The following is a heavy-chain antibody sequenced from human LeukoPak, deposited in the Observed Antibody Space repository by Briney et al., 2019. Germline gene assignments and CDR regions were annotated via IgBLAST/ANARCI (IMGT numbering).Heavy chain of an antibody. J-gene: IGHJ5*02. CDR1: GGSISSYY. Sequence: KPSETLSLTCTVSGGSISSYYWSWIRQPPGKGLEWIGYIYYSGSTNYNPSLKSRVTTSIDTSRNQFSLKLSSVTAADTAVYYCASEYYYGSGNANWFDPWGQGTLVTVSS. D-gene: IGHD3-10*01. V-gene: IGHV4-59*01. CDR3: ASEYYYGSGNANWFDP. CDR2: IYYSGST.